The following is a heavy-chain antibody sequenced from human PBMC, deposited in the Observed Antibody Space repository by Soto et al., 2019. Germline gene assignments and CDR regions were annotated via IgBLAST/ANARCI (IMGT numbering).Heavy chain of an antibody. V-gene: IGHV1-8*01. Sequence: ASVKVSCKASGYTFTNYDINWVRQATGQGLEWMGWMNPNSGNTGSAQKFQGRITMTRDTSTGTAYMELTSLRYEDTAVYYCAKDPGVSLYYFDYWGQGTLVTVSS. CDR1: GYTFTNYD. CDR2: MNPNSGNT. J-gene: IGHJ4*02. D-gene: IGHD2-8*01. CDR3: AKDPGVSLYYFDY.